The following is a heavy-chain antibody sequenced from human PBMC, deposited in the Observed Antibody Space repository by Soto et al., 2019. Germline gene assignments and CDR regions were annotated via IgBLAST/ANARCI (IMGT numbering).Heavy chain of an antibody. CDR3: AKDRTMARGIRAFDI. D-gene: IGHD3-10*01. J-gene: IGHJ3*02. CDR1: GFAFGNYP. Sequence: EAQLLQSGGGLVPPGGSLRLSCVASGFAFGNYPMAWVRQTPGKGLQWIPTISGSGGMTDYEDSVRGRFTVSIDHSKDTVHLQMTSLRADDTAVYYCAKDRTMARGIRAFDIWGQGTTVTISS. CDR2: ISGSGGMT. V-gene: IGHV3-23*01.